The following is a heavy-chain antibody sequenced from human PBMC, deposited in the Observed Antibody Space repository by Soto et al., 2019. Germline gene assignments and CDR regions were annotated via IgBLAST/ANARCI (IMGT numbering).Heavy chain of an antibody. Sequence: SETLSLTCAVYGGSFSGYYWSWIRQPPGKGLEWIGEINHSGSTNYNPSLKSRVTISVDTSKNQFSLKLSSVTAADTAVYYCARDNYYDSSGYYFTPRSYGYWGQGTLVTVSS. CDR3: ARDNYYDSSGYYFTPRSYGY. D-gene: IGHD3-22*01. J-gene: IGHJ4*02. V-gene: IGHV4-34*01. CDR1: GGSFSGYY. CDR2: INHSGST.